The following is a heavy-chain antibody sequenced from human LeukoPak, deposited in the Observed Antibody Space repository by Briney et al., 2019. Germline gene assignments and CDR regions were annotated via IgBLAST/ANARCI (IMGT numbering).Heavy chain of an antibody. CDR2: KYNSEST. CDR3: ARGGYSYGYDDDFDY. CDR1: GGSISSYY. J-gene: IGHJ4*02. Sequence: NASETLSLICSVWGGSISSYYGRWIRQPPGKAVVGIGYKYNSESTNYNTSLKGRVTISVYTAKNEFALKLSYVTAADTAVYYCARGGYSYGYDDDFDYWGQGTLVTVSS. D-gene: IGHD5-18*01. V-gene: IGHV4-59*01.